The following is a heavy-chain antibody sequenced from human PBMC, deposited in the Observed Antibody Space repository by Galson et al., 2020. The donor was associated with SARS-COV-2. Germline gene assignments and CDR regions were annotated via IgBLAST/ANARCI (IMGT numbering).Heavy chain of an antibody. Sequence: ASVKVSCKASGYTFTGYYMHWVRQAPGQGLEWMGWINPNSGGTNYAQKFQGRVTMTRDTSISTAYMELSRLRSDDTAVYYCASSSSVTPSRYYYYYGMDVWGQGTTVTVSS. CDR1: GYTFTGYY. V-gene: IGHV1-2*02. D-gene: IGHD4-17*01. CDR2: INPNSGGT. J-gene: IGHJ6*02. CDR3: ASSSSVTPSRYYYYYGMDV.